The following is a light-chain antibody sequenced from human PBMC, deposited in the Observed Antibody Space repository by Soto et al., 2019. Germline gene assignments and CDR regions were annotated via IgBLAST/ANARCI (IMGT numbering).Light chain of an antibody. J-gene: IGKJ1*01. V-gene: IGKV1-27*01. CDR1: QGISNY. CDR2: AAS. Sequence: DIQMTQSPSSLSASVGDRVTITCRASQGISNYLAWYQQKPGKVPKLLIYAASTLQSGVPSRFSGSGSGTDFTLTISSLPPEDGATYYLQKYNSAPTFGQGTKVEIK. CDR3: QKYNSAPT.